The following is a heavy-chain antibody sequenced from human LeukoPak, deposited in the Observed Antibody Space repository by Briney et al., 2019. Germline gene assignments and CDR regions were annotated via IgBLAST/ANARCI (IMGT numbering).Heavy chain of an antibody. J-gene: IGHJ3*02. V-gene: IGHV1-2*02. D-gene: IGHD2-2*01. CDR3: ARQYQLLGGDAFDI. CDR2: INPNSGGT. Sequence: GASVKVSCKASGYTFTGYYMHWVRQAPGQGLEWMGWINPNSGGTNYAQKFQGRVTMTRDTSISTAYMELSRLRSDDTAVYYRARQYQLLGGDAFDIWGQGTMVTVSS. CDR1: GYTFTGYY.